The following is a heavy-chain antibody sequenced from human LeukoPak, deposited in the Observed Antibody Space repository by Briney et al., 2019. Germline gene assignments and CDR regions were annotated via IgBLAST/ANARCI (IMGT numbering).Heavy chain of an antibody. CDR2: INSDGSSI. Sequence: PGGSLRLSCAASGFTFSSYWMHSVRQAPGKGLVWVSRINSDGSSISYADSVKGRFTISRDNAKDTLYLQMNSLRAEDTAVYYCTRDREQQPTYDYWGQGTLVTVSS. J-gene: IGHJ4*02. V-gene: IGHV3-74*01. CDR3: TRDREQQPTYDY. D-gene: IGHD6-13*01. CDR1: GFTFSSYW.